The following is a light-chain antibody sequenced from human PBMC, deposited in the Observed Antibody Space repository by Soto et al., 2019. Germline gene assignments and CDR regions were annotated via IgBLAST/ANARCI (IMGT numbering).Light chain of an antibody. Sequence: DIQMTQSPSSLSASVGDRVTITCRASESISRHLNWYQQKPGKAPKLLIYAGSSLQNGVPSRFSGSGSGTDFTLTISNLQPEDFATYYCPQSYSTLSITFGQGTRLEIK. CDR1: ESISRH. V-gene: IGKV1-39*01. J-gene: IGKJ5*01. CDR2: AGS. CDR3: PQSYSTLSIT.